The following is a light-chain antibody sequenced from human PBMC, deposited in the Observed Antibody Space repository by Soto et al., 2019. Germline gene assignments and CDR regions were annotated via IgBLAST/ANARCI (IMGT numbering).Light chain of an antibody. CDR3: SSYTSTTTRV. J-gene: IGLJ1*01. Sequence: QSVLTQPASVSGSPGQSITISCPGTSSDVGGYNYVSWYQQHPGKGPKLMIYEVSNRPSGVSNRFSGSKSGNTATLTISGLQAEDEADYYCSSYTSTTTRVLGTGTKVTVL. CDR1: SSDVGGYNY. V-gene: IGLV2-14*03. CDR2: EVS.